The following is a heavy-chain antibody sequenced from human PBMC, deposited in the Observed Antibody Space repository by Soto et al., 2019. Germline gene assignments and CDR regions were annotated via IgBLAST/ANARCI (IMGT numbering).Heavy chain of an antibody. V-gene: IGHV1-2*04. Sequence: QVQLVQSGAEVKKPGASVKVSCKASGYTFTGFYMHWVRQAPGQGPEWMGWINPNTSGTSYAQKLQGWVTLTRDTSINTAYMELSRLSSDDTAVYYCARDLWGYSGIKGYFYGMDVWGQGTTVTISS. CDR2: INPNTSGT. J-gene: IGHJ6*02. D-gene: IGHD5-12*01. CDR1: GYTFTGFY. CDR3: ARDLWGYSGIKGYFYGMDV.